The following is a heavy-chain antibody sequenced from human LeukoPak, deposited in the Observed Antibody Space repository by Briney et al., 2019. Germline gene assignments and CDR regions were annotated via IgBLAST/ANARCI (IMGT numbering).Heavy chain of an antibody. J-gene: IGHJ4*02. D-gene: IGHD6-13*01. Sequence: PGGSLRLSCAASGFTFSHYAMSWVRQAPGKGLEWVSVIYNGASTHYADSVKGRFTISRDNSRNTLYLQMNSLRAEDTAVYYCAGPTERYSSSWYYFDYWGQGTLVTVSS. CDR3: AGPTERYSSSWYYFDY. CDR2: IYNGAST. CDR1: GFTFSHYA. V-gene: IGHV3-66*01.